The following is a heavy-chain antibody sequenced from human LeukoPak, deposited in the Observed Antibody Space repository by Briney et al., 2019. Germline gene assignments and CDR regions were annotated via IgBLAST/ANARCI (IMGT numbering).Heavy chain of an antibody. CDR1: GGTFSSYA. J-gene: IGHJ4*02. CDR2: IIPIFGTA. D-gene: IGHD3-22*01. Sequence: ASVKVSCEASGGTFSSYAISWVRQAPGQGLEWMGGIIPIFGTANYAQKFQGRVTITADESTSTAYMELSSLRSEDTAAYYCARDSHYYDSSGYYAFDYWGQGTLVTVSS. CDR3: ARDSHYYDSSGYYAFDY. V-gene: IGHV1-69*13.